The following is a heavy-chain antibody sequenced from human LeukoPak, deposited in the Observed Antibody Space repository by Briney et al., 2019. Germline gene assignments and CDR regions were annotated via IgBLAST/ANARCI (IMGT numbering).Heavy chain of an antibody. Sequence: ASVKVSCKASGYSFTSNYIHWVRQAPGQGLEWMGMIYPSDGSTSYAQKFQGRVTVTRDTSTSTVHMELSGLRSEDTAVYYCARGPQVGAFDLWGQGTMVTVSS. CDR1: GYSFTSNY. J-gene: IGHJ3*01. CDR3: ARGPQVGAFDL. CDR2: IYPSDGST. D-gene: IGHD1-26*01. V-gene: IGHV1-46*01.